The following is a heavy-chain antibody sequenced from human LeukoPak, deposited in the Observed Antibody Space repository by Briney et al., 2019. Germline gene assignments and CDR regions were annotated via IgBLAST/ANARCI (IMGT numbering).Heavy chain of an antibody. Sequence: PGGSLRLSCAASGFTFSSYAMSWVRQAPGKGLEWVSAISGSGGSTYYADSVKGRFTISRDNSKTTLYLQMNSLRAEDTAVYYCAKGLSSGWVGNFDYWGQGTLVTASS. J-gene: IGHJ4*02. CDR1: GFTFSSYA. CDR3: AKGLSSGWVGNFDY. D-gene: IGHD6-19*01. CDR2: ISGSGGST. V-gene: IGHV3-23*01.